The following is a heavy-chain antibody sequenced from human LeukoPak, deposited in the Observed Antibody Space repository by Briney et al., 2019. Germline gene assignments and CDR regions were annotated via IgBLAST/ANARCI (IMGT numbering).Heavy chain of an antibody. D-gene: IGHD2-2*02. Sequence: GGSLRLSCAASGFTFSSYAMSWVRQAPGKGLEWVSAISGSGGSTYYADSVKGRFTISRDNSKNTLYLQMNSLRAEDTAVYYCAPGGGGLYSRFDYWGQGTLVTVSS. J-gene: IGHJ4*02. CDR3: APGGGGLYSRFDY. CDR1: GFTFSSYA. CDR2: ISGSGGST. V-gene: IGHV3-23*01.